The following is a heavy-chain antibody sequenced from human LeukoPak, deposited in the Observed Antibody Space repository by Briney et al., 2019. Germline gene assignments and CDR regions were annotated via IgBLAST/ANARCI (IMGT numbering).Heavy chain of an antibody. Sequence: GGSLRLSGTGSGFTFRTYAFSWVRQAPGKGLEWVSAAGSNGVTYYAESVKGRFTISRDNSKNALYLQMNGLRADDTAVYYCGIRDTSDYYVFWGQGTLVTVSS. CDR1: GFTFRTYA. D-gene: IGHD3-22*01. J-gene: IGHJ4*02. V-gene: IGHV3-23*01. CDR2: AGSNGVT. CDR3: GIRDTSDYYVF.